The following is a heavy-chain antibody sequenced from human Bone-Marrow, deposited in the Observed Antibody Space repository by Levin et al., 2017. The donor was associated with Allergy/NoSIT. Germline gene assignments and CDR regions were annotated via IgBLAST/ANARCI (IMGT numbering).Heavy chain of an antibody. Sequence: SETLSLTCSVSGGSISSGRYYFTWVRQSAGTGLEWIGRIYTTGSTNYNPSLESRVTISRYTFKKEVYLTLSSVTAADTAVYYCARDRLASLYYYSMDVWGRGTTVIVSS. V-gene: IGHV4-61*02. CDR1: GGSISSGRYY. CDR2: IYTTGST. CDR3: ARDRLASLYYYSMDV. J-gene: IGHJ6*03.